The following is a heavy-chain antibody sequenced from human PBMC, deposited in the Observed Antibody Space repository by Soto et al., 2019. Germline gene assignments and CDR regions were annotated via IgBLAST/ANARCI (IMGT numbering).Heavy chain of an antibody. J-gene: IGHJ4*02. CDR2: IYYSGRT. CDR1: GGSVRSSSYY. CDR3: ARHGGGAAADRPLDY. D-gene: IGHD6-13*01. Sequence: QLRLQESGPGLVKSSETLSLTCTISGGSVRSSSYYWGWIRQPPGKGLEWIASIYYSGRTHNNSALKSRVTMSIDTYTNQFSLKMNSVTAADTAVYYCARHGGGAAADRPLDYWGQGTLVTVSS. V-gene: IGHV4-39*01.